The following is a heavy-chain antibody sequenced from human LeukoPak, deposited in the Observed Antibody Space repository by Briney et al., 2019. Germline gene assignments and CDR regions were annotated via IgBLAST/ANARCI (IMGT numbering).Heavy chain of an antibody. CDR2: IKQHGGER. CDR1: GFTFSNYW. CDR3: ARDGFVGAADY. J-gene: IGHJ4*02. Sequence: PGGSLRLSCAASGFTFSNYWMSWVRQAPGKGLEWVANIKQHGGERHYVDSVEGRFTISRDNAKNSLFLQMNSLRVEDTAVFYCARDGFVGAADYWGQGTLVTVSS. D-gene: IGHD6-13*01. V-gene: IGHV3-7*01.